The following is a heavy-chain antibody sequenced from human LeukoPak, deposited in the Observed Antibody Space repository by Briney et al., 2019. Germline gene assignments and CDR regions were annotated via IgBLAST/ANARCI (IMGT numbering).Heavy chain of an antibody. Sequence: PSETLSLTCTVSGGSISSYYWSWIRQPPGKGLEWIGYIYYSGGTNYNPSLKSRVTISVDTSKNQFSLKLSSVTAADTAVYYCARMVGRGYSYGFDYWGQGTLVTVSS. V-gene: IGHV4-59*08. J-gene: IGHJ4*02. CDR1: GGSISSYY. D-gene: IGHD5-18*01. CDR3: ARMVGRGYSYGFDY. CDR2: IYYSGGT.